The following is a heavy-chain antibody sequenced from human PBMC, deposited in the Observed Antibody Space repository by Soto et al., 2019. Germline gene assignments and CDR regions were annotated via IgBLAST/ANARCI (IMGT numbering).Heavy chain of an antibody. CDR3: ARESRYCSGGSCYFLPGIDY. CDR2: IIPIFGTA. Sequence: QVQLVQSGAEVKKPGSSVKVSCKASGGTFSSYAISWVRQAPGQGLEWMGGIIPIFGTANYAQKFQGRVTITADESTITAYMELSNLRSEDTAVYYCARESRYCSGGSCYFLPGIDYWGQGTLVTVSS. V-gene: IGHV1-69*12. D-gene: IGHD2-15*01. CDR1: GGTFSSYA. J-gene: IGHJ4*02.